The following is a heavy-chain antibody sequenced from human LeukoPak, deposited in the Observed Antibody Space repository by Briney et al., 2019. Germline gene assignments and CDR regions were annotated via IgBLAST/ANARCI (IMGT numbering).Heavy chain of an antibody. Sequence: GESLKISCKGSGYSFTSYWIGWVRQMPGKGLDWMGVIYGADYTTIYSPPFHGQITISADKSISTAYLQWTSLKASDTAMYYCARRPAGTRTFDYWGQGALVTVSS. CDR3: ARRPAGTRTFDY. CDR1: GYSFTSYW. D-gene: IGHD1-7*01. V-gene: IGHV5-51*01. J-gene: IGHJ4*02. CDR2: IYGADYTT.